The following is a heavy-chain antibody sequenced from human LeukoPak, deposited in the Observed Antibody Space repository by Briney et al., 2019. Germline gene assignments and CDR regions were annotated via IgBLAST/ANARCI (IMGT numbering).Heavy chain of an antibody. CDR3: ARESRIAHFDY. J-gene: IGHJ4*02. V-gene: IGHV4-59*01. CDR1: GGSISSYY. D-gene: IGHD2-15*01. Sequence: SETLSLTCTVSGGSISSYYWSWIRQPPGKGLEWIGYIYYSGSTNYNPSLKSRVTISVDTSKNQFSLKLSSVTAADTAVYYCARESRIAHFDYWGQGTLVAVSS. CDR2: IYYSGST.